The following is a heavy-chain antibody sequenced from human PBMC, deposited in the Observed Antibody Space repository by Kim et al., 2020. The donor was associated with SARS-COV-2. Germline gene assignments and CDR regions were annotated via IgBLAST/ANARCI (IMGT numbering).Heavy chain of an antibody. Sequence: GGSQRLSCTASGFIFTNAWMSWVRQAPGKGLEWVGRIRRKSDGGTADYAAPFKGRFTISRDDSKNTLYLQMNSLQTEDTAVYYCTTPGGSSFYDWGQGTLVTVSS. CDR1: GFIFTNAW. D-gene: IGHD2-2*01. CDR2: IRRKSDGGTA. V-gene: IGHV3-15*01. CDR3: TTPGGSSFYD. J-gene: IGHJ4*02.